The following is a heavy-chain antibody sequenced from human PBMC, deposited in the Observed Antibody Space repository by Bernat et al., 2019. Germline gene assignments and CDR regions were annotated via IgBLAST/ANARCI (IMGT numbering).Heavy chain of an antibody. V-gene: IGHV3-15*01. CDR2: IKSRTDGGAT. CDR1: GFTFSNAW. D-gene: IGHD2-21*01. J-gene: IGHJ5*02. CDR3: TKAHCGVDCPGMNWFDP. Sequence: EVQLVESGGVLVKPGGSLRLSCAASGFTFSNAWMTWVRQAPGKGLEWVGRIKSRTDGGATDYAAPVKGRFTISRDDSENTLYLQMDSLSTEDTAVYYCTKAHCGVDCPGMNWFDPWGQGTLVTVSS.